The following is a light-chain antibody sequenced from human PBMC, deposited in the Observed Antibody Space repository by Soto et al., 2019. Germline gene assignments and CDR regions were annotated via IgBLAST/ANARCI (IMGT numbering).Light chain of an antibody. CDR2: DAS. V-gene: IGKV3-11*01. CDR3: HQRSNWPPTT. CDR1: YSVSNF. Sequence: SVVTPAPSTPAWTPGKKATLSCRASYSVSNFLASYQQQPPQAPRLLIYDASTRAPGIAARFSGSGCGTDFTLTTRSRLHPDFATYYYHQRSNWPPTTFCHGTRLEIK. J-gene: IGKJ5*01.